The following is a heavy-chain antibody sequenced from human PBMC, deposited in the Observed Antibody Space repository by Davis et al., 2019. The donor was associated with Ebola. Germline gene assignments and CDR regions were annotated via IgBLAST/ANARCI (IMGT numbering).Heavy chain of an antibody. J-gene: IGHJ6*02. CDR2: ISAYNGNT. V-gene: IGHV1-18*01. CDR1: GYTFTSYG. CDR3: ARAVGPYYYYGMDV. Sequence: ASVKVSCKASGYTFTSYGISWVRQAPGQGLEWMGWISAYNGNTNYAQKLQGRVTMTTDTSTSTAYMELRSLRSDDTAVYYCARAVGPYYYYGMDVWGQRTTVTVSS.